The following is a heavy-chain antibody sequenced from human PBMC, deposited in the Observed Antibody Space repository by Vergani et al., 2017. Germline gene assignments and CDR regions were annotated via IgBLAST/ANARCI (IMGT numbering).Heavy chain of an antibody. CDR2: FDSEDGET. V-gene: IGHV1-24*01. CDR1: GYTLTELS. D-gene: IGHD3-10*01. J-gene: IGHJ4*02. Sequence: QVQLVQSGAEVKKPGASVKVSCKVSGYTLTELSMHWVRQAPGKGLEWMGGFDSEDGETIYAQKFQGRVTMTEETSTDTAYMELSSLRSEDTAVYYCAREEGYGSGSYYLFDYWGQGTLVTVSS. CDR3: AREEGYGSGSYYLFDY.